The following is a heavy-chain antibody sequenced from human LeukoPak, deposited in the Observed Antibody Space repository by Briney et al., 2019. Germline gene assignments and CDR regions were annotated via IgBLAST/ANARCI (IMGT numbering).Heavy chain of an antibody. V-gene: IGHV4-39*07. CDR3: ARDRNYYDSSGYYFAN. CDR2: ISYSGGT. D-gene: IGHD3-22*01. CDR1: GGSISSSSYY. J-gene: IGHJ4*02. Sequence: PSETLSLTCTVSGGSISSSSYYWGWIRQPPGKGLEWFGSISYSGGTSYNPSLKSRVTISVDTSKSQLSLKLNSVTAADTAVYYCARDRNYYDSSGYYFANWDQGTLVTVSS.